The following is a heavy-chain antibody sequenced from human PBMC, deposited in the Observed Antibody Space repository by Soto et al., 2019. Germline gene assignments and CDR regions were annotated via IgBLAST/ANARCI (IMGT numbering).Heavy chain of an antibody. D-gene: IGHD3-22*01. Sequence: QVQLQESGPGLVKPSETLSLTCAVSGDSISTYYCMWIRQPPGKGLESIGYLYYGRSANYNPSLKSRVTLSVDTSKNQCSLTLSSMTAADTAVYYCALRSMAVVPEYWGQGTLVTVSS. V-gene: IGHV4-59*01. J-gene: IGHJ4*02. CDR1: GDSISTYY. CDR2: LYYGRSA. CDR3: ALRSMAVVPEY.